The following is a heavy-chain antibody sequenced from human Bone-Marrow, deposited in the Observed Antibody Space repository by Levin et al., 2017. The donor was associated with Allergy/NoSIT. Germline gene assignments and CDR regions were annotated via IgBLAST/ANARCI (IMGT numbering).Heavy chain of an antibody. Sequence: GESLKISCAASGFSFSTHGMHWVRQAPGKGLEWVAVIWSDGSNQYYADSVKGRFIVSRDNSRNTLYLEMNSLRAEDTAIYFCARDACHAGSCQMQHWGQGTLVSVSS. J-gene: IGHJ1*01. V-gene: IGHV3-33*01. CDR3: ARDACHAGSCQMQH. D-gene: IGHD3-10*01. CDR2: IWSDGSNQ. CDR1: GFSFSTHG.